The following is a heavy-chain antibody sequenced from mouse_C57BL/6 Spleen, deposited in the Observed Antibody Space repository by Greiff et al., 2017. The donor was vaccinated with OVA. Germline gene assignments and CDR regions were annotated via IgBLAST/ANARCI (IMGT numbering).Heavy chain of an antibody. CDR3: ARGGIYDYDVGYAMDY. J-gene: IGHJ4*01. D-gene: IGHD2-4*01. V-gene: IGHV1-19*01. Sequence: VQLQQSGPVLVKPGASVKMSCKASGYTFTDYYMNWVKQSHGKSLEWIGVINPYNGGTSYNQKFKGKATLTVDKSSSTAYMELNSLTSEDSAVYYCARGGIYDYDVGYAMDYWGQGTSVTVSS. CDR1: GYTFTDYY. CDR2: INPYNGGT.